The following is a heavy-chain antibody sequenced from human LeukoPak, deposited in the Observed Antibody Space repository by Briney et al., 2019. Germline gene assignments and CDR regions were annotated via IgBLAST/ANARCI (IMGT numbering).Heavy chain of an antibody. J-gene: IGHJ5*02. CDR2: IYTSGST. CDR1: GGSISSYY. CDR3: ARHVLIGNWFDP. V-gene: IGHV4-4*09. D-gene: IGHD3-9*01. Sequence: NPSETLSLTCTVSGGSISSYYWSWIRQPPGKGLEWIGYIYTSGSTNYNPSLKSRVTISIDTSKNQFSLKLSSVTAADTAVYYCARHVLIGNWFDPWGQGTLVTVSS.